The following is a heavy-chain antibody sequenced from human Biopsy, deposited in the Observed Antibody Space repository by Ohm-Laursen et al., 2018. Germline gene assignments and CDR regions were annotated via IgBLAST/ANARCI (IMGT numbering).Heavy chain of an antibody. CDR3: ARDYDTSGYYYVS. D-gene: IGHD3-22*01. V-gene: IGHV4-39*01. J-gene: IGHJ5*02. CDR1: GGSISNNNYY. CDR2: IFYRGST. Sequence: SETLSLTCPVSGGSISNNNYYWGWIRQPPGKGLEWIGSIFYRGSTHYKPPLKSRVNISVDTSKNQFSQKLNSVTAADTAVYYCARDYDTSGYYYVSWGQGTLVTVSS.